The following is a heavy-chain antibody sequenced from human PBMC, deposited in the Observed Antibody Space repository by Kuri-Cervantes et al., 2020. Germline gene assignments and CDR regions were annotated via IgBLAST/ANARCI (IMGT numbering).Heavy chain of an antibody. D-gene: IGHD2-21*02. CDR1: GGFISSSSYY. V-gene: IGHV4-39*01. Sequence: SETLSLTCTVSGGFISSSSYYWGWIRQPPGKALEWIGNIFYSGSTYYNPSLKSRVTISVDTSKNQFSLKLSSVTAADTAVFYCARLDCGGDCYFLSRYFDLWGRGTLVTVSS. J-gene: IGHJ2*01. CDR2: IFYSGST. CDR3: ARLDCGGDCYFLSRYFDL.